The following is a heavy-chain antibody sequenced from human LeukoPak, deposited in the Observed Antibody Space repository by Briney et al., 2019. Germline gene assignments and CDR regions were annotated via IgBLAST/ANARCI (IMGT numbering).Heavy chain of an antibody. J-gene: IGHJ4*02. CDR3: ARDSRYCSSTSCYDY. CDR2: ISSSSYI. Sequence: PGGSLRLSCAASGFTFSSYSMNWVRQAPGKGLEWVSSISSSSYIYYADSVKGRFTISRDNAKNSLYLQMNSLRAEDTAVYYCARDSRYCSSTSCYDYWGQGTLVTVSS. V-gene: IGHV3-21*01. D-gene: IGHD2-2*01. CDR1: GFTFSSYS.